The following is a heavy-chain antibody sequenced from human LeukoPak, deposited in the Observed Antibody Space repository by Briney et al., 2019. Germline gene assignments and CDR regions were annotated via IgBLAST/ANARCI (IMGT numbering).Heavy chain of an antibody. CDR2: IWYDGSNK. J-gene: IGHJ4*02. V-gene: IGHV3-33*01. Sequence: PGGSLRLSCAASGFTFSSYGMHWVRQAPGKGLEWVAVIWYDGSNKYYADSVKGRFTISRDNSKNTLYLQMNSLRAEDTAVYYCARNPVALYYFDYWGQGTLVTVSS. D-gene: IGHD6-19*01. CDR3: ARNPVALYYFDY. CDR1: GFTFSSYG.